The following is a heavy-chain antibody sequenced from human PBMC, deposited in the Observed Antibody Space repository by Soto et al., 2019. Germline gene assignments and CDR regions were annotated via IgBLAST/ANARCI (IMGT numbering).Heavy chain of an antibody. Sequence: LKISCKGSGYSFTSYWIGWVRQMPGKGLEWMGIIYPGDSDTRYSPSFQGQVTISADKSISTAYLQWSSLKASDTAMYYCASSITSHYYYYGMDVWGQGTTVTVSS. V-gene: IGHV5-51*01. CDR1: GYSFTSYW. CDR2: IYPGDSDT. CDR3: ASSITSHYYYYGMDV. J-gene: IGHJ6*02. D-gene: IGHD4-4*01.